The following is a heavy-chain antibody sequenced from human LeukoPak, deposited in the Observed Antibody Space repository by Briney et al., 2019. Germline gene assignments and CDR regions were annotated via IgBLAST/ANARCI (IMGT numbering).Heavy chain of an antibody. CDR3: AKPDRGYDYVWGSYRDAFDI. CDR2: ISYDGSNK. Sequence: PGRSLRLSCAASGFTFSSYGMHWVRQAPGKGLEWVAVISYDGSNKYYADSVKGRFTISRDNSKNTLYLQMNSLRAEDTAVYYCAKPDRGYDYVWGSYRDAFDIWGQGTMVTVSS. V-gene: IGHV3-30*18. D-gene: IGHD3-16*02. CDR1: GFTFSSYG. J-gene: IGHJ3*02.